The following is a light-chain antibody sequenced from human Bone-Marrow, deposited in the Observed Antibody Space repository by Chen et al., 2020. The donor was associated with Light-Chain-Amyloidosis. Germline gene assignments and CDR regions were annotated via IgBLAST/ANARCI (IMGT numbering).Light chain of an antibody. V-gene: IGKV3-20*01. J-gene: IGKJ4*01. CDR2: GSS. Sequence: EIVLTQSPGTLSLSPGEGANLSCRASQTISSNYLTWYQQKFGQAPRLLIYGSSSRAPGIPYRFTGSGSGADFTLTINRLEPEDFAMYYCQQYGTSPLTFGGGIKVEIK. CDR1: QTISSNY. CDR3: QQYGTSPLT.